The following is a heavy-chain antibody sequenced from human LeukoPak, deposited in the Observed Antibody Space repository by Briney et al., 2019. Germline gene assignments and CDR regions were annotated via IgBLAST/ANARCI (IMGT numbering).Heavy chain of an antibody. V-gene: IGHV5-51*01. CDR1: GYSFTSYW. CDR3: ARHGYGSHGIVGATLDY. J-gene: IGHJ4*02. D-gene: IGHD1-26*01. CDR2: IYPGDSDT. Sequence: GESLKISRKGSGYSFTSYWIGWVRQMPGKGLEWMGIIYPGDSDTRYSPSFQGQVTISADKSISTAYLQWSSLKASDTAMYYCARHGYGSHGIVGATLDYWGQGTLVTVSS.